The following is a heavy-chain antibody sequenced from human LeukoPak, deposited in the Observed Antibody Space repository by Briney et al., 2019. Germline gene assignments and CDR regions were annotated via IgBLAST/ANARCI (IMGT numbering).Heavy chain of an antibody. Sequence: NPSETLSLTCTVSGGSISSYYWSWIRQPPGKGLEWIGEINHSGSTNYNPSLKSRVTISVDTSKNQFSLKLSSVTAADTAVYYCAIGSWDYYDSSGYPHLDYWGQGTLVTVSS. V-gene: IGHV4-34*01. J-gene: IGHJ4*02. CDR2: INHSGST. D-gene: IGHD3-22*01. CDR1: GGSISSYY. CDR3: AIGSWDYYDSSGYPHLDY.